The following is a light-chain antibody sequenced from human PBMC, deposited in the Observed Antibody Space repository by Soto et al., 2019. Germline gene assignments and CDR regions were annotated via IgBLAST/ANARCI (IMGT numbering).Light chain of an antibody. V-gene: IGKV3-11*01. CDR1: QSVSSY. Sequence: EIVLTQSPATLSLSPGERATLSCRASQSVSSYLAWYQQKPGQAPRLLIYDASNRATGIPARFSGSGSGTDFTLTISSLEPEDFAVYYCQHYGTSGLFGPGTKVDIK. J-gene: IGKJ3*01. CDR3: QHYGTSGL. CDR2: DAS.